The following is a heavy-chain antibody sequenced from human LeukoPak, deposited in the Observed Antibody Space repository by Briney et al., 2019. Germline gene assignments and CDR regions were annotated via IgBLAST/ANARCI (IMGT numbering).Heavy chain of an antibody. J-gene: IGHJ4*02. V-gene: IGHV3-30*04. D-gene: IGHD3-22*01. Sequence: GGSLRLTCAASGFTFNNFAMHWVRQAPGKGLEWVTVISYDGRTKFYADSVRGRFTISRDNSQNTLYLQMDGLRAEDTAVYYCARDRHYSDTTTYYYAYWRQGTLVTVSS. CDR1: GFTFNNFA. CDR2: ISYDGRTK. CDR3: ARDRHYSDTTTYYYAY.